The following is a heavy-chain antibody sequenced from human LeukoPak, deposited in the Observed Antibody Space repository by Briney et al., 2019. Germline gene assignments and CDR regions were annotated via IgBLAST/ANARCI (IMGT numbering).Heavy chain of an antibody. CDR1: GGSINSNNYY. CDR2: IYDSGST. CDR3: ARIQGTFGWYYFDY. V-gene: IGHV4-39*07. J-gene: IGHJ4*02. D-gene: IGHD2/OR15-2a*01. Sequence: SKTLSLTCTVSGGSINSNNYYWGWIRQPPGKGLEWIGSIYDSGSTYYNPSLKSRVTISVDTSKNQFSLKLNSVTAADTAVYYCARIQGTFGWYYFDYWGQGTLVTVSS.